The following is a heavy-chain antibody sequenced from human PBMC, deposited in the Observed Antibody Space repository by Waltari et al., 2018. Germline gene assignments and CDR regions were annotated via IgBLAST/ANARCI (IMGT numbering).Heavy chain of an antibody. CDR2: IIPSFGTA. V-gene: IGHV1-69*05. D-gene: IGHD2-8*02. Sequence: QVQLVQSGAEVKKPGSSVKVSCKASGGTFSSYAISWVRQAPGQGLEWMGGIIPSFGTANYARKFQGRVTSTTDESTSTAYMELSSLRSEDTAVYYCARVGYCTGGVCDYYWGQGTLVTVSS. CDR3: ARVGYCTGGVCDYY. J-gene: IGHJ4*02. CDR1: GGTFSSYA.